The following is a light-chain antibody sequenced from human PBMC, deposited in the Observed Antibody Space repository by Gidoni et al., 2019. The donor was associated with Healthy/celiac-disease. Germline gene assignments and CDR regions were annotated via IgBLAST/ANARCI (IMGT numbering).Light chain of an antibody. J-gene: IGKJ2*04. CDR3: QQSYSTPMCS. CDR1: QSISSY. V-gene: IGKV1-39*01. Sequence: DSHMPPFPSSLSASVGDRVTITCRASQSISSYLNWYQQKPGKAPKLLIYAASSLQSGVPSRFSGSGSGTDFTLTISSLQPEDFATYYCQQSYSTPMCSFXXXTKLEIK. CDR2: AAS.